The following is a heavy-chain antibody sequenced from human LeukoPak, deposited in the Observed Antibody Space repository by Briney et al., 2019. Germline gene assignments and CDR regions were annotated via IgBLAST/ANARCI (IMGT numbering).Heavy chain of an antibody. V-gene: IGHV3-30-3*01. CDR2: ISYDGNYK. CDR3: ARDPLTDCSGGSCYSEGFDP. CDR1: GYTFSDYA. J-gene: IGHJ5*02. Sequence: GGSLRLSCAASGYTFSDYAMHWVRQAPGKGLEWVAVISYDGNYKYSADSMKGRFTVSRDNSKNMLYLQTNSLRPEDTAVYYWARDPLTDCSGGSCYSEGFDPWGQGTLVTVSS. D-gene: IGHD2-15*01.